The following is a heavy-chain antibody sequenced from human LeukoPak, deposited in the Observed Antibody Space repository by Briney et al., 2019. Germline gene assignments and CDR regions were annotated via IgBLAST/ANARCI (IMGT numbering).Heavy chain of an antibody. CDR1: GFTFRNYG. J-gene: IGHJ4*02. D-gene: IGHD3-22*01. CDR3: AVDSSGYWAFDY. CDR2: IWYDGSNQ. Sequence: GGSLRLSCAASGFTFRNYGMHWVRQAPGKGLEWVAVIWYDGSNQYYADSVKGRFTISRDNAKNTLYLQMNSLRAEDTAVYYCAVDSSGYWAFDYWGQGTLVTVSS. V-gene: IGHV3-33*03.